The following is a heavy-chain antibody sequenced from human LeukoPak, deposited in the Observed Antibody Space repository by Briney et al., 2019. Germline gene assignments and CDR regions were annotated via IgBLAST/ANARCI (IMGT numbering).Heavy chain of an antibody. V-gene: IGHV3-30*18. Sequence: GGSLRLSCAASGFTFSSYGMHWVRQAPGKGLEWVAVISYDGSNKYYADSVKGRFTISRDNSKNTLYLQMNSLRAEDTAVYYCAKEDDYGDYGFDYWGQGTLVTVSS. J-gene: IGHJ4*02. CDR3: AKEDDYGDYGFDY. CDR2: ISYDGSNK. CDR1: GFTFSSYG. D-gene: IGHD4-17*01.